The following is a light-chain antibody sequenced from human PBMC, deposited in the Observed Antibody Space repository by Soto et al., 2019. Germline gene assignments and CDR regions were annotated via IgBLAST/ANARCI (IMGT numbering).Light chain of an antibody. CDR3: AAWDDSLSAWV. CDR2: KSN. J-gene: IGLJ3*02. V-gene: IGLV1-47*01. Sequence: QPVLTQPPSASGTPGQRVTISCSGGSYNVGKNLVYWYQQRPGTAPKLIIFKSNQRPSGVPDRFSGSNSGSSASLAISGLRSEDEADYFCAAWDDSLSAWVFGGGTQLTVL. CDR1: SYNVGKNL.